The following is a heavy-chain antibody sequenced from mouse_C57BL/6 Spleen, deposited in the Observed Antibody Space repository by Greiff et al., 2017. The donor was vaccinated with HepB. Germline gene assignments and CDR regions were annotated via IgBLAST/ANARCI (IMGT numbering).Heavy chain of an antibody. CDR3: ARGSLYAMDY. V-gene: IGHV5-17*01. CDR1: GFTFSDYG. Sequence: DVKLVESGGGLVKPGGSLKLPCAASGFTFSDYGMHWVRQAPEKGLEWVAYISSGSSTIYYADTVKGRFTISRDNAKNTLFLQMTSLRSEDTAMYYCARGSLYAMDYWGQGTSVTVSS. CDR2: ISSGSSTI. J-gene: IGHJ4*01.